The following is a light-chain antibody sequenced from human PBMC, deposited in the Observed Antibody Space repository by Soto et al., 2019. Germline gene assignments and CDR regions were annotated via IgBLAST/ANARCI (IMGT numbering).Light chain of an antibody. V-gene: IGKV3-20*01. J-gene: IGKJ1*01. CDR2: GAS. CDR3: QQYGSSPPWT. CDR1: QSVSSN. Sequence: PGERATLSCRASQSVSSNLAWYQQKPGPAPRLLIYGASSRATGIPDRFSGSGSGTDFTLTISRLEPEDFAVYYCQQYGSSPPWTFGHGTKVDIK.